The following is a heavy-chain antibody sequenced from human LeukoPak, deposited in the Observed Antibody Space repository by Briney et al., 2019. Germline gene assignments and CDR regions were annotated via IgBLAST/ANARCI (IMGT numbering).Heavy chain of an antibody. CDR1: GYSFTAYW. V-gene: IGHV5-51*01. CDR2: IYPGDSDT. CDR3: ARQRDYYFDY. Sequence: GESLKISCKAFGYSFTAYWIAWVRQMPGKGLGWMGIIYPGDSDTRYSPSFQGQVTISADKSISTAYLQWSSLKASDTAMYYCARQRDYYFDYWGQGTLVTVSS. J-gene: IGHJ4*02.